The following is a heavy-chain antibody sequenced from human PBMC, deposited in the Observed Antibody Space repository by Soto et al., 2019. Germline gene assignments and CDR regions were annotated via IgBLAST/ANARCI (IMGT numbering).Heavy chain of an antibody. Sequence: QVQLQESGPGLVKPSQTLSLTCTVSGGSISSGGYYWSWIRQHPGKGLEWIGYIYYSGSTYYNPSLKSRVTISVDTSKNQFSLKLSSVTAADTAVYYCARGPYCSGGSCYPPPGWFDPWGQGTLVTVSS. V-gene: IGHV4-31*03. CDR1: GGSISSGGYY. J-gene: IGHJ5*02. CDR2: IYYSGST. CDR3: ARGPYCSGGSCYPPPGWFDP. D-gene: IGHD2-15*01.